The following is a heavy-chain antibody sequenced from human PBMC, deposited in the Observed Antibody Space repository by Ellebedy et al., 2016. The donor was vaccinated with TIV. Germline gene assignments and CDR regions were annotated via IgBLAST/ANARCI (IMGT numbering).Heavy chain of an antibody. J-gene: IGHJ4*02. CDR3: AREVGWGGAY. Sequence: GESLKISCAASGFTFSTYWMHWVRQAPGKGLEWVANIKQDGSEIYYVDSVKGRFTISRDNAKSSLYLQMNSLRADDTAVYYCAREVGWGGAYWGQGTLVTVSS. D-gene: IGHD2-21*01. CDR2: IKQDGSEI. V-gene: IGHV3-7*01. CDR1: GFTFSTYW.